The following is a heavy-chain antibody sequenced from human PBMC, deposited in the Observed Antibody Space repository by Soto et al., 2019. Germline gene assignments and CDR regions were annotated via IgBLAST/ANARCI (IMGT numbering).Heavy chain of an antibody. J-gene: IGHJ6*02. CDR1: GHTFTAYY. CDR3: ARESEVVVGVVSGMDV. D-gene: IGHD2-15*01. CDR2: INPSGGST. V-gene: IGHV1-46*01. Sequence: ASVKVSCKVSGHTFTAYYIHWVRQAPGQGLEWMGIINPSGGSTSYAQKFQGRVTMTRDTSTSTVYMELSSLRSEDTAVYYCARESEVVVGVVSGMDVWGQGTTVTVSS.